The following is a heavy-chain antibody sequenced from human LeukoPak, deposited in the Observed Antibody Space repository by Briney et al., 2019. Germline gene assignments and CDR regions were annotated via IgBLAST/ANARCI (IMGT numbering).Heavy chain of an antibody. CDR3: ARDDSYYDFWSGYSGNWFDP. V-gene: IGHV4-61*02. Sequence: PSQTLSLTCTVSGGSISSGSYYWSWIRQPAGKGLEWIGRIYTSGSTNYNPSLKSRVTISVDTSKNQSSLKLSSVTAADTAVYYCARDDSYYDFWSGYSGNWFDPWGQGTLVTVSS. CDR2: IYTSGST. J-gene: IGHJ5*02. CDR1: GGSISSGSYY. D-gene: IGHD3-3*01.